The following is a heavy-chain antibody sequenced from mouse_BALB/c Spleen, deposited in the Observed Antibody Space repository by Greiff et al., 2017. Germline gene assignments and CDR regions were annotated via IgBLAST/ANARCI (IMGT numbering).Heavy chain of an antibody. CDR1: GFNIKDYY. CDR2: IDPENGDT. Sequence: VQLQQSGAELVGSGASVKLSCTASGFNIKDYYMHWVKQRPEQGLEWIGWIDPENGDTEYAPKFQGKATMTADTSSNTAYLQLSSLTAEDTAVYYCNYYYGSSRDWYFDVWGAGTTVTVSS. D-gene: IGHD1-1*01. CDR3: NYYYGSSRDWYFDV. J-gene: IGHJ1*01. V-gene: IGHV14-4*02.